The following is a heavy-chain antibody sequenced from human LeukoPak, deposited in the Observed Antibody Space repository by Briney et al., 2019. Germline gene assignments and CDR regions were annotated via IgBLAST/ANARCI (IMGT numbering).Heavy chain of an antibody. D-gene: IGHD3-22*01. V-gene: IGHV3-21*01. CDR3: ARAYYDSSGYYPYYFDY. J-gene: IGHJ4*02. CDR1: GFTFSSYS. Sequence: GGSLRLSCAASGFTFSSYSMNWVRQAPGKGLEWVSSISSSSSYIYYADSVKGRFTISRGNAKNSLYLQMNSLRAEDTAVYYCARAYYDSSGYYPYYFDYWGQGTLVTVSS. CDR2: ISSSSSYI.